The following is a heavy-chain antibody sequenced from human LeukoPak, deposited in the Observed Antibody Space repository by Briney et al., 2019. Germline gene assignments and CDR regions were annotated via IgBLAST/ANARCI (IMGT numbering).Heavy chain of an antibody. D-gene: IGHD6-19*01. J-gene: IGHJ4*02. CDR1: GFTFDDYA. Sequence: GRSLRLSCAASGFTFDDYAMHWVRQAPGKGLEWVSGVNWNSGSIAYADSVKGRFTISRDNTKNSLYLQMNGLRAEDTALYYCAKGGIAVAGQRVYYFDYWGQGTLVTVSS. CDR3: AKGGIAVAGQRVYYFDY. CDR2: VNWNSGSI. V-gene: IGHV3-9*01.